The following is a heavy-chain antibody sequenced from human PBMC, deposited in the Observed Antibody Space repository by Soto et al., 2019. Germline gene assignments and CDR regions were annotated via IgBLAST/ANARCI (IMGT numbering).Heavy chain of an antibody. J-gene: IGHJ6*03. CDR3: ARRYGSTSSTSGSYYYYYMDV. Sequence: TLSLTCTVSGGSISSGDYYWSWIRQPPGKGLEWIGYIYYSGSTNYNPSLKSRVTISVDTSKNQFSLKLSSVTAADTAVYYCARRYGSTSSTSGSYYYYYMDVWGKGTTVPVSS. D-gene: IGHD2-2*01. CDR1: GGSISSGDYY. CDR2: IYYSGST. V-gene: IGHV4-30-4*01.